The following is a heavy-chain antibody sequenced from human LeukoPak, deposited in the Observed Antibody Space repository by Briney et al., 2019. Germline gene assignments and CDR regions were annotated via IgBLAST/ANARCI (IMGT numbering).Heavy chain of an antibody. CDR1: GGTFSSYA. J-gene: IGHJ6*03. V-gene: IGHV1-69*05. D-gene: IGHD3-10*01. CDR2: IIPIFGTA. CDR3: ARCLSWFGDAGYYYYYMDV. Sequence: SVKVSCKASGGTFSSYAISWARQAPGQGLEWMGGIIPIFGTANYAQKFQGRVTITTDESTSTAYMELSSLRSEDTAVYYCARCLSWFGDAGYYYYYMDVWGKGTTVTVSS.